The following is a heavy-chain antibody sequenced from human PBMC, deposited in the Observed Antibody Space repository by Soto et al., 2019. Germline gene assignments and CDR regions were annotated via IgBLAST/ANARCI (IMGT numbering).Heavy chain of an antibody. CDR3: ARDDVSMVTTFLDY. CDR2: IWHDGSNE. CDR1: GFPFNNYA. Sequence: GGSLRLSCAASGFPFNNYAMHWVRQAPGKGLEWVAVIWHDGSNEHYADSMKGRFRIARDNSNNTLYLQMNSLRGEDTALYYCARDDVSMVTTFLDYWGLGXLVTVSS. J-gene: IGHJ4*02. V-gene: IGHV3-33*01. D-gene: IGHD2-21*02.